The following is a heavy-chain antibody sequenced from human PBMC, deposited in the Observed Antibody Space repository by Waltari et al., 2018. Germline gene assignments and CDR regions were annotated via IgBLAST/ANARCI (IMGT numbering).Heavy chain of an antibody. CDR3: ARIGVVVAAKLVYYYYYYMDV. CDR1: GGSFSGYY. J-gene: IGHJ6*03. CDR2: INHSGST. Sequence: QVQLQQWGAGLLKPSETLSLTCAVYGGSFSGYYWSWIRQPPGKGLEWIGEINHSGSTNYNPSLKSRVTISVDTSKNQFSLKLSSVTAADTAVYYCARIGVVVAAKLVYYYYYYMDVWGKGTTVTVSS. V-gene: IGHV4-34*01. D-gene: IGHD2-15*01.